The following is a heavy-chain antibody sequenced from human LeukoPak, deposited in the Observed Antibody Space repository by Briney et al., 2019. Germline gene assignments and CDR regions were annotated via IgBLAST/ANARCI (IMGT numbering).Heavy chain of an antibody. V-gene: IGHV3-15*01. CDR1: GFTFSDHY. D-gene: IGHD1-1*01. CDR2: IKSKPDGGTT. J-gene: IGHJ4*02. CDR3: TRGNVVPSPDY. Sequence: GGSLRLSCAASGFTFSDHYMDWVRQAPGKGLEWVGRIKSKPDGGTTEYIAPVKGRFTMSRDDSKNTLYLQMNSLRTEDTGVYYCTRGNVVPSPDYWGQGTDVIDSS.